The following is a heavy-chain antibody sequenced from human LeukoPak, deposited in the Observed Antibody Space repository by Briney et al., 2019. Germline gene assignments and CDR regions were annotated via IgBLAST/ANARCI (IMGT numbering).Heavy chain of an antibody. Sequence: PGGSLRLSCAASGFTFSSYAMHWVRQAPGKGLEWVAVISYDGSNKYYADSVKGRFTISRDNSKNTLYLQMNSLRAEDTAVYYCAPRGYCSGGSCYKRVIYAFDIWGQGTMITVSS. D-gene: IGHD2-15*01. CDR1: GFTFSSYA. CDR2: ISYDGSNK. V-gene: IGHV3-30*14. J-gene: IGHJ3*02. CDR3: APRGYCSGGSCYKRVIYAFDI.